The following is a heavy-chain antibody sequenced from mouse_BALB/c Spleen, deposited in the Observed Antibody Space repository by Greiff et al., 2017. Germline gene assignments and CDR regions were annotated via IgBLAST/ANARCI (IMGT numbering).Heavy chain of an antibody. V-gene: IGHV5-12-2*01. CDR1: GFTFSSYT. J-gene: IGHJ3*01. Sequence: EVQGVESGGGLVQPGGSLKLSCAASGFTFSSYTMSWVRQTPEKRLEWVAYISNGGGSTYYPETVKGRFTISRDNAKNTLYLQMSSLKSEDTAMYYCARHDDGNYLAWFAYWGQGTLVTVSA. CDR3: ARHDDGNYLAWFAY. D-gene: IGHD5-5*01. CDR2: ISNGGGST.